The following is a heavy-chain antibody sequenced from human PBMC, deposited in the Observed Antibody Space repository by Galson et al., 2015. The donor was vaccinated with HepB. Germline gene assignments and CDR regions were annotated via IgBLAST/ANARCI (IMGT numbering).Heavy chain of an antibody. CDR3: AKDHRGGIAPGSFDY. CDR1: GFTFSSYA. J-gene: IGHJ4*02. CDR2: ISGSGGST. Sequence: SLRLSCAASGFTFSSYAMSWVRQAPGKGLEWVSAISGSGGSTYYADSAKGRFTISRDNSKNTLYLQMNSLRAEDTAVYYCAKDHRGGIAPGSFDYWGQGTLVTVSS. V-gene: IGHV3-23*01. D-gene: IGHD6-13*01.